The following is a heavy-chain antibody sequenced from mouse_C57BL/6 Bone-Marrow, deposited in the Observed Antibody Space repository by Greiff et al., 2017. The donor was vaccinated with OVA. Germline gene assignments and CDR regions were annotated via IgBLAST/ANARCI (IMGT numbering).Heavy chain of an antibody. CDR2: IYPRSCNT. CDR1: GYTFTSYG. D-gene: IGHD4-1*01. CDR3: ARYWSYAMDY. V-gene: IGHV1-81*01. J-gene: IGHJ4*01. Sequence: VKLMESGAELVRPGASVKLSCKASGYTFTSYGISWVKQRTGQGLEWIGEIYPRSCNTYYNEKFKGKATLTADKSSSTAYMELRSLTSEDSAVYFGARYWSYAMDYWGQGTSVTVSA.